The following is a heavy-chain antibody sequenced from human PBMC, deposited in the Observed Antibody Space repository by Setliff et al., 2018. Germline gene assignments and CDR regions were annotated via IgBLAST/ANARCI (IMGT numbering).Heavy chain of an antibody. CDR3: ARVVPAAMYFDY. J-gene: IGHJ4*02. Sequence: PSETLSLTCAVSGGSFSYYYWSWVRQSPGRGLEWIGRRGPNGSTNYNPSLKSRVTISVDTSKNQFSLKLSSVTAADTAVYYCARVVPAAMYFDYWGQGTLVTVSS. D-gene: IGHD2-2*01. V-gene: IGHV4-34*01. CDR1: GGSFSYYY. CDR2: RGPNGST.